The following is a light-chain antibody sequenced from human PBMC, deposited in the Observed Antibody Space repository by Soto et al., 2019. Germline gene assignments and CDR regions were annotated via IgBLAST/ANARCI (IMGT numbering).Light chain of an antibody. V-gene: IGKV1-16*02. CDR3: QQYHIYPPT. CDR1: QDISNF. Sequence: DIQMTQSPSSLSASVGDRVTITCRASQDISNFLAWFQQKPGKAPKSLIYEASNLQSGVPPKFSGSASGTDFTLPISSLQPEDFATYYCQQYHIYPPTFGQGTKVEIK. CDR2: EAS. J-gene: IGKJ1*01.